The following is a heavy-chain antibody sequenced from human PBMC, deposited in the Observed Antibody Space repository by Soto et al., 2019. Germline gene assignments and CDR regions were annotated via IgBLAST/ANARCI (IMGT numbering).Heavy chain of an antibody. CDR2: IYYSGST. V-gene: IGHV4-59*08. J-gene: IGHJ3*02. Sequence: PSETLSLTCTVSGGSISSYYWSWIRQPPGKGLEWIGYIYYSGSTNYNPSLKSRVTISVDTSKNQFSLKLSSVTAADTAVYYCARVEGNYGSRAFDIWGQGTMVTVSS. D-gene: IGHD4-4*01. CDR1: GGSISSYY. CDR3: ARVEGNYGSRAFDI.